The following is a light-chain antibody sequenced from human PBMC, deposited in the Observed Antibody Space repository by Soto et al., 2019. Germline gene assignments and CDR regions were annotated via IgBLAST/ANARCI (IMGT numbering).Light chain of an antibody. V-gene: IGLV2-11*01. J-gene: IGLJ2*01. CDR3: SSFTSKSTLI. CDR2: DVT. CDR1: SSDVGGYNS. Sequence: QSALAQPRSVSGSPGQSVTISCSGTSSDVGGYNSVSWYQQFPGKAPKLMIYDVTKRPSGVPDRFSGSKSGNTASLTISGLQAEDEADYYCSSFTSKSTLIFGGGTKLTVL.